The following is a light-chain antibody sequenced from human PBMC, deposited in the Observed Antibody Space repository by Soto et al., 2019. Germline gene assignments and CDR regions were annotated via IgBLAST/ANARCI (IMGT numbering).Light chain of an antibody. CDR2: AAS. Sequence: DIQMTQSPSSLSASEGDRVTITCRASQSISSYLNWYQQKPGKAPKLLIYAASSLQSGVPSRFSGSGSGTDFTLTISSLQPEDFATYYCQQSYSTLITFGQGTRLKIK. CDR1: QSISSY. J-gene: IGKJ5*01. CDR3: QQSYSTLIT. V-gene: IGKV1-39*01.